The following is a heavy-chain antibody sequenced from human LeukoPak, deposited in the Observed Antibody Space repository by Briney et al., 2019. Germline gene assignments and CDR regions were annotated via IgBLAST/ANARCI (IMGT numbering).Heavy chain of an antibody. Sequence: SSETLSLTCTVSGGSLSSGSDYWSWIRQSAGKGLEWIGRIYASGSTNYNPSLKSRVTISVDTSKNQFSLKLSSVTAADTAVYYCARGAASIFGEPFDYWGQGTLVTVSS. CDR2: IYASGST. V-gene: IGHV4-61*10. CDR1: GGSLSSGSDY. J-gene: IGHJ4*02. CDR3: ARGAASIFGEPFDY. D-gene: IGHD3-3*01.